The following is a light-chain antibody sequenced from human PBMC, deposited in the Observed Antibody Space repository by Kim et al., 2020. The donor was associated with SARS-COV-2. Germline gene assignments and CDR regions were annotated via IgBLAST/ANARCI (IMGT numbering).Light chain of an antibody. CDR1: QDITNY. CDR3: QQYDHFPVT. V-gene: IGKV1-33*01. Sequence: DIQMTQSPSSLSASVGDRVTITCLASQDITNYLNWYQQKPGNVPKLLMYDVSNLESGVPSRFSGGGSGTEFTLTISNLQPEDFGTYYCQQYDHFPVTFGGGTKVDIK. J-gene: IGKJ4*01. CDR2: DVS.